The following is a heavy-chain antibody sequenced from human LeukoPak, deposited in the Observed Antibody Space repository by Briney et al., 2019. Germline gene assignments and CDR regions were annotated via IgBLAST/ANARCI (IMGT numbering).Heavy chain of an antibody. CDR2: INWNGGST. CDR3: ARGTYGSGSYPLDY. V-gene: IGHV3-20*01. J-gene: IGHJ4*02. D-gene: IGHD3-10*01. Sequence: GGSLRLSCAASGFTFDDYGMSWVRQAPGKGLEWVSGINWNGGSTGYADSVKGRFTISRDNAKNSLYLQMNSLRAEDTALYHCARGTYGSGSYPLDYWGQGTLVTVSS. CDR1: GFTFDDYG.